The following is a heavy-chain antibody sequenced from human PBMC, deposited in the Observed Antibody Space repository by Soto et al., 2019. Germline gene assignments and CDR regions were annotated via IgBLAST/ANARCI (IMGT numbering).Heavy chain of an antibody. V-gene: IGHV3-7*01. Sequence: EVQVVESGGGLVQPGGSLRLSCAASGFTFTSYWMTWVRQAPGRGLEWVANINKDGSEKSYDDSVKGRFTISRDNAKSSLYLHMNSLRADDTAVYYCVREIASRLWGKGTTVIVSS. CDR2: INKDGSEK. CDR1: GFTFTSYW. CDR3: VREIASRL. D-gene: IGHD2-21*01. J-gene: IGHJ6*04.